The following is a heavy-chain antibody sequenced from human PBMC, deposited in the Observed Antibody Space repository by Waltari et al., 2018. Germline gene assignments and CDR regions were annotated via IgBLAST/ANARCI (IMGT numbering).Heavy chain of an antibody. V-gene: IGHV4-34*01. CDR2: INHSGST. J-gene: IGHJ5*02. Sequence: QVQLQQWGAGLLKPSETLSLTCAVYGGSFRGYYWSWIRQPPGKGLEWIGEINHSGSTNYNPSLKSRVTISVDTSKNQFSLKLSSVTAADTAVYYCARNRGISALGRRGWFDPWGQGTLVTVSS. CDR3: ARNRGISALGRRGWFDP. CDR1: GGSFRGYY. D-gene: IGHD2-15*01.